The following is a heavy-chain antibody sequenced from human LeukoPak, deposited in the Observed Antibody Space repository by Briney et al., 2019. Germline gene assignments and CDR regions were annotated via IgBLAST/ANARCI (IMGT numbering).Heavy chain of an antibody. J-gene: IGHJ4*02. Sequence: PGGSLRLSCAASGFTFSSYDMNWVRQAPGKGLEWVSLIYTGCSTSYADSVKGRFTISRDISKNTLSLQMNSLRAEDTAVYYCARGTGDYWGQGTLVTVSS. CDR2: IYTGCST. D-gene: IGHD1-1*01. CDR1: GFTFSSYD. CDR3: ARGTGDY. V-gene: IGHV3-53*01.